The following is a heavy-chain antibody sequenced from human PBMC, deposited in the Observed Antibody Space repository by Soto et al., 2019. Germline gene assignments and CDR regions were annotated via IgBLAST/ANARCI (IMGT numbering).Heavy chain of an antibody. CDR1: GFSFRGFE. D-gene: IGHD3-22*01. J-gene: IGHJ6*02. CDR3: ARAMIIVEYGMDI. V-gene: IGHV3-48*03. CDR2: ITASGTVT. Sequence: PGGSLRFSCVASGFSFRGFEMNWVRQAPGKGLEWLSYITASGTVTHYADSVKGRFTISRDNAQNSLFLHMSSLRADDTAMYYCARAMIIVEYGMDIWGQGTAVTVSS.